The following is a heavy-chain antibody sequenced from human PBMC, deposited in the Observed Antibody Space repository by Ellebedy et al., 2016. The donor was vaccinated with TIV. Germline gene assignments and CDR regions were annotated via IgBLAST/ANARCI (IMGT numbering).Heavy chain of an antibody. J-gene: IGHJ4*02. CDR3: AKDVVAPGLAFDD. CDR2: MTNSGGSK. Sequence: GESLKISCAASGFTFSSYAMSWLRQVPGKGLEWVSYMTNSGGSKDYADAEKGRFTISRDNTENSLYLQMNSLRAEDTAVYYCAKDVVAPGLAFDDWGQGTLVTVSS. D-gene: IGHD2-15*01. V-gene: IGHV3-11*01. CDR1: GFTFSSYA.